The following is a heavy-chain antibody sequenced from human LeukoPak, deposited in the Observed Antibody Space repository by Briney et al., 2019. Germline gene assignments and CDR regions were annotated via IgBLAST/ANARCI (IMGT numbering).Heavy chain of an antibody. Sequence: PSETLSLTCAVYGGSFSGYYWSWIRQPPGKGLEWIGEINHSGSTNYNPSLKSRVTISVDTSKNQFSLKLSSVTAADTAVYYCARWGSPSCYGYGMDVWGQGTTVTVS. J-gene: IGHJ6*02. CDR2: INHSGST. D-gene: IGHD2-2*01. V-gene: IGHV4-34*01. CDR1: GGSFSGYY. CDR3: ARWGSPSCYGYGMDV.